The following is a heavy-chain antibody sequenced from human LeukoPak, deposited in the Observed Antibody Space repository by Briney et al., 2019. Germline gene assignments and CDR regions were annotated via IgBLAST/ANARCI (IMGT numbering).Heavy chain of an antibody. D-gene: IGHD3-3*01. CDR3: AKGPSGRITIFGVVIIGYFDY. CDR1: GFTFSSYW. CDR2: IKQDGSEK. V-gene: IGHV3-7*03. Sequence: GGSLRLSCAASGFTFSSYWMSWVRQAPGKGLEWVANIKQDGSEKYYVDSVKGRFTISRDNAKNTLYLQMNSLRAEDTAVYYCAKGPSGRITIFGVVIIGYFDYWGQGTLVTVSS. J-gene: IGHJ4*02.